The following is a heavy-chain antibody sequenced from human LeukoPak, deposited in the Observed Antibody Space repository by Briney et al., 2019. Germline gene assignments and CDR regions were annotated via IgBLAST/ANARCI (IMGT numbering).Heavy chain of an antibody. CDR3: ARHRKYSDALTRYVTRYYSDY. V-gene: IGHV4-39*01. CDR1: GGSIRNADYY. Sequence: SETLSLTCIVSGGSIRNADYYWGWIRQPPGKGLEWIGNVFYSGTTYYNPSLTGRVTISVDTSKNQFSLNLDSVTAADTALYFCARHRKYSDALTRYVTRYYSDYWGQGTLVTVSS. D-gene: IGHD3-9*01. CDR2: VFYSGTT. J-gene: IGHJ4*02.